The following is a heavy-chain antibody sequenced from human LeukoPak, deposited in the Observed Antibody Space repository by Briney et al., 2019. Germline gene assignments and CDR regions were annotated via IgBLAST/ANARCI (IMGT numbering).Heavy chain of an antibody. J-gene: IGHJ6*02. CDR2: IYSGGNI. CDR3: VRDRRKQESGWYYFGLEV. CDR1: GFTVSSTY. Sequence: GSLRLSCAASGFTVSSTYMSWVRQAPGKGLEWVSVIYSGGNIYYIDSVKGRFTISRDTSKNTLYLQMNSLSADDTAVYYCVRDRRKQESGWYYFGLEVWGQGTMVIVSS. D-gene: IGHD1/OR15-1a*01. V-gene: IGHV3-53*01.